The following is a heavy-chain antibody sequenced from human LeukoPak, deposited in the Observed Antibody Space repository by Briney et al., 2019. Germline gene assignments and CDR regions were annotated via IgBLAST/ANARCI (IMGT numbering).Heavy chain of an antibody. D-gene: IGHD3-22*01. V-gene: IGHV4-59*01. Sequence: SETLSLTCTVSGGSISSYYWSWIRQPPGKGLEWIGYIYYSGSTNYNPSLKSRVTISVDTSKNQFSLKLSSVTAADTAVYSCARNYYDSSGYYEPNWFDPWGQGTLVTVSS. CDR3: ARNYYDSSGYYEPNWFDP. CDR1: GGSISSYY. J-gene: IGHJ5*02. CDR2: IYYSGST.